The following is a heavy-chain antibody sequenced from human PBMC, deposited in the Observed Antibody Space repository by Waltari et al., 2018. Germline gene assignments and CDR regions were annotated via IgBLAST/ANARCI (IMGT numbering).Heavy chain of an antibody. V-gene: IGHV3-72*01. CDR3: SYSGSYKHFQD. Sequence: QRVESGGGLVQPGGSLRLSWAASGCTLIDHYMGWVRQAPGKGLEWVGRVRDKANRYTTEYAASVKGRFTISRDDLKNSLFLQMNSLKTEDTAVYYCSYSGSYKHFQDWGQGTLVTVSS. D-gene: IGHD1-26*01. J-gene: IGHJ1*01. CDR1: GCTLIDHY. CDR2: VRDKANRYTT.